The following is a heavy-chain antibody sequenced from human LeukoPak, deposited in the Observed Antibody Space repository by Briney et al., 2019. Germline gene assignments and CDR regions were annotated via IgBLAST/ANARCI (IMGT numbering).Heavy chain of an antibody. CDR2: IGGSGGST. Sequence: GGSLRLSCGASGFTFSSYAMGWVRQAPGKGLEWVSAIGGSGGSTYYAASVRGRFTISRDNSKNTLFLQMNSLRAEDTAIYYCAKVDGDYYYYGMDVWGQGTTVTVSS. CDR1: GFTFSSYA. V-gene: IGHV3-23*01. CDR3: AKVDGDYYYYGMDV. J-gene: IGHJ6*02. D-gene: IGHD4-17*01.